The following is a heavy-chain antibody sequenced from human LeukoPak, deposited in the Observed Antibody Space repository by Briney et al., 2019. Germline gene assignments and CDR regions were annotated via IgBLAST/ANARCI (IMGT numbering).Heavy chain of an antibody. V-gene: IGHV1-2*06. CDR3: ARGPYYDLPTGAFDI. CDR1: GGTFTGYY. J-gene: IGHJ3*02. Sequence: ASVKVSCKASGGTFTGYYIHWVRQAPGQGLEWMGRINPNTGGTNYAQNFQDRVTMTRDTSISTAYMELSRLRSDDTAVYYCARGPYYDLPTGAFDIWGQGTMVTVSS. CDR2: INPNTGGT. D-gene: IGHD3-3*01.